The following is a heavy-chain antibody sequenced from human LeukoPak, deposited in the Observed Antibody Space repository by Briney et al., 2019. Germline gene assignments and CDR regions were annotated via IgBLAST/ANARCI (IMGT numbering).Heavy chain of an antibody. D-gene: IGHD5-24*01. CDR3: ARDGYNYAGSDY. V-gene: IGHV3-21*01. CDR2: ISSSSSYI. CDR1: GFTFSSYS. Sequence: PGGSLRFSCAASGFTFSSYSMNWVRQAPGKGLEWVSSISSSSSYIYYADSVKGRFTISRDNAKNSLYLQMNSLRAEDTAVYYCARDGYNYAGSDYWGQGTLVTVSS. J-gene: IGHJ4*02.